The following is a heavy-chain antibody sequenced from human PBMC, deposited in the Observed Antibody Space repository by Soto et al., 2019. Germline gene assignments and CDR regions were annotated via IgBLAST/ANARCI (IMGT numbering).Heavy chain of an antibody. CDR1: GYPISSGYY. Sequence: PXAILSLTFAVCGYPISSGYYWCWLRQPPGKGLEWIGSIYHGGSTYYNPSLNGRVTLSIDMTNNHVSLILNSVTAADTAVYYCARVGPWVTYYYDSSHYTFENWFDPWGQGTLVTVSS. V-gene: IGHV4-38-2*01. D-gene: IGHD3-22*01. CDR2: IYHGGST. CDR3: ARVGPWVTYYYDSSHYTFENWFDP. J-gene: IGHJ5*02.